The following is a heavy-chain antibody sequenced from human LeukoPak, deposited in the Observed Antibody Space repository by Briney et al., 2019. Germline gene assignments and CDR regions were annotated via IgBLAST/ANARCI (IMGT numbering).Heavy chain of an antibody. D-gene: IGHD3-22*01. V-gene: IGHV1-69*13. CDR2: IIPIFGTA. CDR3: ARAKRYYYDSSGYYWDY. CDR1: GGTFSSYA. J-gene: IGHJ4*02. Sequence: SVKVSCKASGGTFSSYAISWVRQAPGQGLEWMGGIIPIFGTANYAQKFQGRVTITADESTSTAYMELSSLRSEDTAVYYCARAKRYYYDSSGYYWDYWGQGTLVTVSS.